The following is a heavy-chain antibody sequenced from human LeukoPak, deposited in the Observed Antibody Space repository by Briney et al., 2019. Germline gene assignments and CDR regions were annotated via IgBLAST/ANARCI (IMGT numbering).Heavy chain of an antibody. CDR3: AKGNWRYFDY. D-gene: IGHD1-1*01. CDR2: ISGSGGST. J-gene: IGHJ4*02. CDR1: GFTFSTYV. Sequence: GGSLRLSCAASGFTFSTYVMSWVRQAPGKGLEWVSAISGSGGSTYYADSVKGRFTISRDNSKNTLYLQMNSLGADDAAVYYCAKGNWRYFDYWGQGTLVTVSS. V-gene: IGHV3-23*01.